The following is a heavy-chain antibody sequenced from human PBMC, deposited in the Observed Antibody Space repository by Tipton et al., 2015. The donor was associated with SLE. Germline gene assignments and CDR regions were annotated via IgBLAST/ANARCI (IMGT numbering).Heavy chain of an antibody. J-gene: IGHJ4*02. D-gene: IGHD2-15*01. CDR2: IKSKTDGGTT. CDR1: GLTFSDAW. CDR3: TTGPETHSTRDF. V-gene: IGHV3-15*01. Sequence: GSLRLSCVVSGLTFSDAWMTWVRQAPGKGLEWVGRIKSKTDGGTTDFAAPVKGRFSISRDDSKNTLFLQMNSLKSEDAGVYYCTTGPETHSTRDFWGQGTLVTGSS.